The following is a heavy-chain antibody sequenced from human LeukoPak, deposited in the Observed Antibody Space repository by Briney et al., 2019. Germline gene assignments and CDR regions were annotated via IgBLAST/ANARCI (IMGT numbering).Heavy chain of an antibody. Sequence: GGSLRLPCAASGFTFSSYWMHWVRQVPGKGLVWVARINPGGSSITYADSVKSRYTISRDNAKNTLYLQMHSLRAEDTCVYYCARSNQADDYWGQGTLVTVSS. J-gene: IGHJ4*02. CDR1: GFTFSSYW. CDR2: INPGGSSI. D-gene: IGHD1-14*01. V-gene: IGHV3-74*01. CDR3: ARSNQADDY.